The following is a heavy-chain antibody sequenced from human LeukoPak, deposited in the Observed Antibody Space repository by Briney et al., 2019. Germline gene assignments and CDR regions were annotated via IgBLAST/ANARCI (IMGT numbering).Heavy chain of an antibody. CDR3: ARRRSSWDYYYYMDV. D-gene: IGHD6-13*01. Sequence: GGSLRLSCVASGFTFTTYGMNWVRQAPGKGLEWVSYISSSSSTIYYADSVKGRFTISRDNAKNSLYLQMNSLRAEDTAVYYCARRRSSWDYYYYMDVWGKGTTVTVSS. CDR1: GFTFTTYG. J-gene: IGHJ6*03. V-gene: IGHV3-48*01. CDR2: ISSSSSTI.